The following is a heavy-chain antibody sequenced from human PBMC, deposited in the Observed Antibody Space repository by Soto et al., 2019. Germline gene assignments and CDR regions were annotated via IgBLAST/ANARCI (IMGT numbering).Heavy chain of an antibody. CDR2: TYYRSKWYN. V-gene: IGHV6-1*01. J-gene: IGHJ4*02. D-gene: IGHD3-10*01. CDR1: GDSVSSNSAA. Sequence: QVQLQQSGPGLVKPSQTLSLTCAISGDSVSSNSAAWNWIRQSPSRGLEWLGRTYYRSKWYNDYAVSVKSRITINPDTSKNQFSLQLNSVTPEDTAVYYCARDLTYYYGSGLLGAFDYWGQGTLVTVSS. CDR3: ARDLTYYYGSGLLGAFDY.